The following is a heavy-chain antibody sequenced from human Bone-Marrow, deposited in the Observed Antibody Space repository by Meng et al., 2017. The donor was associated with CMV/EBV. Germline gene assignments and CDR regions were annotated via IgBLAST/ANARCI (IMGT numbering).Heavy chain of an antibody. CDR2: IIPNSGGT. V-gene: IGHV1-2*02. D-gene: IGHD1-26*01. CDR1: GGTFSSYA. CDR3: ASSYGGATPDY. Sequence: QVQLVQSGAEVKKPGSSVKVSCKASGGTFSSYAISWVRQAPGQGLEWMGGIIPNSGGTNYAQKFQGRVTMTRDTSISTAYMELSRLRSDDTAVYYCASSYGGATPDYWGQGTLVTVSS. J-gene: IGHJ4*02.